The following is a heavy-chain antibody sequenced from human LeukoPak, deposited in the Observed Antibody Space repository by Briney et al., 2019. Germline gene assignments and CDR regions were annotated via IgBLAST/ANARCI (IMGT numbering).Heavy chain of an antibody. CDR1: GGSISNTNW. CDR2: VYRSGSA. V-gene: IGHV4-4*02. J-gene: IGHJ4*02. Sequence: NPSETLSLTCAVSGGSISNTNWWSWVRQPPGKGLEWIGEVYRSGSANYNPSLKSRVTISADKSKNHFSLKLTSVTAADTAVYYCASRAGTAVADYWGQGTLVTVSS. D-gene: IGHD6-19*01. CDR3: ASRAGTAVADY.